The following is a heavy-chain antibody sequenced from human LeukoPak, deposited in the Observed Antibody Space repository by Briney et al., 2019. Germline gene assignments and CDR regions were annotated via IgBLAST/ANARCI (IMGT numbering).Heavy chain of an antibody. D-gene: IGHD3-10*01. J-gene: IGHJ6*04. CDR2: ISSNGGST. CDR3: VKGVWFGGDYYGMDV. CDR1: GFTFSSYA. Sequence: GGSLRLSCSASGFTFSSYAMHWVRQAPGKGLEYVSAISSNGGSTYYADSVKGRFTISRDNSKNTLYLQMSSLRAEDTAVYYCVKGVWFGGDYYGMDVWGKGTTVTVSS. V-gene: IGHV3-64D*06.